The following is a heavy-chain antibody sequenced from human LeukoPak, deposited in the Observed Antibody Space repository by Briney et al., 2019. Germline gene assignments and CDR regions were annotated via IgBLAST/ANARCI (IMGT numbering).Heavy chain of an antibody. D-gene: IGHD6-13*01. Sequence: ASVKVSCKASGYTFTSYGISWVRQAPGQGLEWMGWISAYNGNTNYAQKFQGRVTMTRNTSISTAYMELSSLRSEDTAVYYCARHPSSSWYDYWGQGTLVTVSS. J-gene: IGHJ4*02. CDR2: ISAYNGNT. CDR3: ARHPSSSWYDY. CDR1: GYTFTSYG. V-gene: IGHV1-18*01.